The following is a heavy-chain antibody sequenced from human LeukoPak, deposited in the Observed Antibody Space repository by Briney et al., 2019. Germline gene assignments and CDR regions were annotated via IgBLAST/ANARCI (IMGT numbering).Heavy chain of an antibody. J-gene: IGHJ6*02. V-gene: IGHV3-49*03. Sequence: PGRSLRLSCTASGFTFGDYAMSWFRQAPGKGLEWVGFIRSKAYGGITEYAASVKGRFTISRDDSKSIAYLQMNSLKTEDTAVYYCTRVGIAVAGTNYYYGMDVWGQGTTVTVSS. CDR1: GFTFGDYA. CDR3: TRVGIAVAGTNYYYGMDV. D-gene: IGHD6-19*01. CDR2: IRSKAYGGIT.